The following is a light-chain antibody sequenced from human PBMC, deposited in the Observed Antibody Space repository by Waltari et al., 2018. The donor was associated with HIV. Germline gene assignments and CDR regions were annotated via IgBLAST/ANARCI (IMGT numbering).Light chain of an antibody. J-gene: IGLJ3*02. V-gene: IGLV2-8*01. CDR2: EVT. CDR3: SSYGDSLRVL. CDR1: SSDIGAYAF. Sequence: QSALTPPPSASGSLGQSVTISCTGSSSDIGAYAFVSWFQQHPHSAPKLLLYEVTRRPSTVSDRFSGSRSGNTAFLTVAGLQPDDEATYFCSSYGDSLRVLFGGGTNVTVL.